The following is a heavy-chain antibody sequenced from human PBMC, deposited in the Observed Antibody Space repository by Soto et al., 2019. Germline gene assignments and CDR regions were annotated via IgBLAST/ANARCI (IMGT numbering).Heavy chain of an antibody. Sequence: GGSLRHSCAASGFTCSSYSMNLVRQAPGKGLEWVSVISGSGDSTYYADSVKGRFTISRDNSKNTLYLQMNSLRAEDTAVYYCAKTANGWFSAFDIWGQGTMVTVSS. V-gene: IGHV3-23*01. J-gene: IGHJ3*02. CDR2: ISGSGDST. CDR3: AKTANGWFSAFDI. CDR1: GFTCSSYS. D-gene: IGHD6-19*01.